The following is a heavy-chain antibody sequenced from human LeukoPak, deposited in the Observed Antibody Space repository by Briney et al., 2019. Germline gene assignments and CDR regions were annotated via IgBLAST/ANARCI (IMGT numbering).Heavy chain of an antibody. Sequence: PGGSLRLSCAASGFTFSSYAMHWVRQAPGKGLEWVAVISYDGSNKYYADSVKGRFTISRDNFKNTLYLQMNSLRAEDTAVYYCARDREGYYYGSGTHMDVWGKGTTVTVSS. CDR3: ARDREGYYYGSGTHMDV. V-gene: IGHV3-30*04. J-gene: IGHJ6*03. D-gene: IGHD3-10*01. CDR1: GFTFSSYA. CDR2: ISYDGSNK.